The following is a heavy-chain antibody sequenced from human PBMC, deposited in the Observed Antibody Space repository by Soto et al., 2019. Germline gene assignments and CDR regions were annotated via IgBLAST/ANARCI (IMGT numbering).Heavy chain of an antibody. CDR2: IYSGGST. CDR3: AREALDYYGSGSYRYYYYGMDV. J-gene: IGHJ6*02. D-gene: IGHD3-10*01. CDR1: GFTVRSNY. Sequence: PGGSLGLSCAASGFTVRSNYMSWVRQAPGKGLEWVSVIYSGGSTYYADSVKGRFTISRDNSKNTLYLQMNSLRAEDTAVYYCAREALDYYGSGSYRYYYYGMDVWGQGTTVTVSS. V-gene: IGHV3-53*01.